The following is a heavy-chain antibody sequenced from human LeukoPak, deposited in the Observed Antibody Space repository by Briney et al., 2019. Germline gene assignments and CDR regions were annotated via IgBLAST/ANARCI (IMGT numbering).Heavy chain of an antibody. V-gene: IGHV4-59*01. CDR3: AKETEYIVATIVGGVDY. Sequence: SETLSLTCAVSGDSISNYYWSWIRQPPGKGLEWIGYIYYSGSTNYNPSLKSRVTISVDTSKNQFSLKLSSVTAADTAVYYCAKETEYIVATIVGGVDYWGQGTLVTVSS. J-gene: IGHJ4*02. D-gene: IGHD5-12*01. CDR2: IYYSGST. CDR1: GDSISNYY.